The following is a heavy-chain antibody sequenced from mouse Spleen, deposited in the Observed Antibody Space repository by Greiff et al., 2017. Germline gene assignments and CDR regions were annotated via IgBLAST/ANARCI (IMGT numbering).Heavy chain of an antibody. CDR2: IDPSDSYT. Sequence: QVQLQQPGAELVMPGASVKLSCKASGYTFTSYWMHWVKQRPGQGLEWIGEIDPSDSYTNYNQKFKGKATLTVDKSSSTAYMQLSSLTSEDSAVYYCARKPNYYGSSPFAYWGQGTLVTVSA. J-gene: IGHJ3*01. V-gene: IGHV1-69*01. D-gene: IGHD1-1*01. CDR3: ARKPNYYGSSPFAY. CDR1: GYTFTSYW.